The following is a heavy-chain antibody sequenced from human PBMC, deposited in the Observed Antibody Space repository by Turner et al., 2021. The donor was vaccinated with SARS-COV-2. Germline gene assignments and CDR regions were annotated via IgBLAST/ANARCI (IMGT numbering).Heavy chain of an antibody. V-gene: IGHV4-4*02. J-gene: IGHJ4*02. CDR3: ARAVRGVFGFNS. D-gene: IGHD3-10*01. CDR2: FYHDGRT. Sequence: QVQLQESGPGLVNPSGTLSLTCGVSGASISRDWWSWVRQPPGEGLEWIGEFYHDGRTNYSPSLQSRVTMSVDESMNKFSLRLTSVTAADTAVYYCARAVRGVFGFNSWGQGILVTVSP. CDR1: GASISRDW.